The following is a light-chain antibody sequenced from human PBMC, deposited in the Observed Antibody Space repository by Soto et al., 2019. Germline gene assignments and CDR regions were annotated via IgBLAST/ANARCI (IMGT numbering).Light chain of an antibody. CDR2: TAS. CDR3: QHTNNFHFT. Sequence: DIQMTQSPSSLSASVGDRVTITCRASQGISTWLAWYQQKPGKAPKLLIYTASRLQIGVPPRFSGSGSGTDFTLTIHSLQPEDFATYYCQHTNNFHFTFGQGTRLEIK. J-gene: IGKJ5*01. CDR1: QGISTW. V-gene: IGKV1-12*01.